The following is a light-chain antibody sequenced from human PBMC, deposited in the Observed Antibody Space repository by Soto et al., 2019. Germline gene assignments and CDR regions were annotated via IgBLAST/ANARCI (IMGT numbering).Light chain of an antibody. Sequence: SGLTQPPSASRSPEQSVTIPCTGTSSDVGAYDHVSWYQQHPGKAPKLIIYELAKRPAGVPDRFSGSKSGNTASLTVSGLQAEDEADYFCSSDAGDNNYVFGTGTKVTVL. J-gene: IGLJ1*01. CDR1: SSDVGAYDH. CDR3: SSDAGDNNYV. V-gene: IGLV2-8*01. CDR2: ELA.